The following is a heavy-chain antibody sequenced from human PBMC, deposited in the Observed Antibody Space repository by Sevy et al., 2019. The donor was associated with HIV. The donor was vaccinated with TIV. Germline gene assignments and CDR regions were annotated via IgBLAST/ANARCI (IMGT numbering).Heavy chain of an antibody. CDR3: ARVSGWHLRYGMDV. CDR2: MNTNTGNT. V-gene: IGHV1-8*02. CDR1: GFNFASYD. Sequence: ASVKVSCKASGFNFASYDIYWVRQATGQGLEWMGWMNTNTGNTGFAQKFQGRVTMTRNTSITTAYMELSNLRSEDTAVYYYARVSGWHLRYGMDVWGQGTTVTVSS. J-gene: IGHJ6*02. D-gene: IGHD6-19*01.